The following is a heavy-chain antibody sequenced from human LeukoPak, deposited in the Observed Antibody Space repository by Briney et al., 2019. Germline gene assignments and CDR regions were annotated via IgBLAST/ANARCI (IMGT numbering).Heavy chain of an antibody. V-gene: IGHV3-23*01. J-gene: IGHJ4*02. CDR2: IFGSGGSA. D-gene: IGHD6-19*01. Sequence: GGSLSLSCTASGFTFSSYAMYWVRQAPGKGLEWVSVIFGSGGSAHYADSVKGRFTISRDNSQNTVYLQMNSLRAEDTAVYYCGKTTTGYSSGRNPAWPVDYWGQGTLVTVSS. CDR3: GKTTTGYSSGRNPAWPVDY. CDR1: GFTFSSYA.